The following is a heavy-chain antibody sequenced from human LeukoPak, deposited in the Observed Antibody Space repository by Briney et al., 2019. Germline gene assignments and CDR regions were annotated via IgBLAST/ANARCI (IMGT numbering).Heavy chain of an antibody. CDR3: ARHAGSSGWYRALFDY. J-gene: IGHJ4*02. V-gene: IGHV4-39*01. CDR1: GDSISSSFYY. D-gene: IGHD6-19*01. CDR2: IYYSGST. Sequence: SETLSLTCTVSGDSISSSFYYWGWIRQPPGKGLEWIGDIYYSGSTYYNPSLKSRVTISVDTSKNQFSLKLSPVTAADTAVYYCARHAGSSGWYRALFDYWGQGTVVTVSS.